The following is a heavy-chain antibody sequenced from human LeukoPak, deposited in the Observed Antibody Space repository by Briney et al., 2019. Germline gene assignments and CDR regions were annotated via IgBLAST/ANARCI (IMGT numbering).Heavy chain of an antibody. D-gene: IGHD6-6*01. V-gene: IGHV3-21*01. J-gene: IGHJ4*02. CDR3: ARDAGVHSSSSFDY. Sequence: GGPLSPSCAASGFIFSSYSVKWVRLARGRGLEWVSSNTSSSSYIYYEDSVKARVTIPRDNAKHSLSLQMNGLRGEDRAVYYCARDAGVHSSSSFDYWGQGTLVTVSS. CDR2: NTSSSSYI. CDR1: GFIFSSYS.